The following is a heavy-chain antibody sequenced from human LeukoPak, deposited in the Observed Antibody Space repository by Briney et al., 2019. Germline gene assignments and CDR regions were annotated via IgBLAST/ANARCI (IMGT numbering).Heavy chain of an antibody. CDR1: GYSFTSYW. CDR3: ARDQSLAAGSDY. J-gene: IGHJ4*02. D-gene: IGHD6-13*01. Sequence: GESLKISCKGSGYSFTSYWIGWVRQMPGKGLEWMGIIYPGDSDTRYSPSFQGQVTISADKSISTAYMELSRLRSDDTAVYYCARDQSLAAGSDYWGQGTLVTVSS. CDR2: IYPGDSDT. V-gene: IGHV5-51*01.